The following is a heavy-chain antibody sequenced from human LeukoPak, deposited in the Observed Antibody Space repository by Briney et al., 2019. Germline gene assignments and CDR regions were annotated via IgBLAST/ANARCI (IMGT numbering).Heavy chain of an antibody. V-gene: IGHV3-21*01. CDR1: GFSFSRYT. D-gene: IGHD3-22*01. CDR2: ISSGSTYI. CDR3: AAHYYDSSGWLGPFDI. Sequence: GGSLRLSCAASGFSFSRYTMKWVRQAPGKGREGVSSISSGSTYIYYADSVKGRFTISRDNAKNSLYLQMNSLRAEDTAVYYCAAHYYDSSGWLGPFDIWGQGTMVTVSS. J-gene: IGHJ3*02.